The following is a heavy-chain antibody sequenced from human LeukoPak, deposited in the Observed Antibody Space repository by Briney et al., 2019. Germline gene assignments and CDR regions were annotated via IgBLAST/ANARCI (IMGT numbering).Heavy chain of an antibody. CDR2: IWYDGSNK. CDR1: GFTFSSYG. J-gene: IGHJ4*02. D-gene: IGHD1-26*01. CDR3: AKGSLVGATTPFDY. V-gene: IGHV3-33*06. Sequence: PGGSLRLSCAASGFTFSSYGMHWVRQAPGKELEWVAVIWYDGSNKYYADSVKGRFTISRDNSKNTLYLQMNSLRAEDTAVYYCAKGSLVGATTPFDYWGQGTLVTVSS.